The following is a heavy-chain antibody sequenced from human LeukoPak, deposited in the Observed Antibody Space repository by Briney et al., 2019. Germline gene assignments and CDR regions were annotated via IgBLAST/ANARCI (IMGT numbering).Heavy chain of an antibody. CDR3: AREASGNYYVFDS. CDR1: GFSFRNYF. J-gene: IGHJ4*02. D-gene: IGHD1-26*01. Sequence: GGSLRLSCEASGFSFRNYFISWIRQAPGKGLEWVSYITNSGRSTNYADAVKGRFTISRDNTKKSVYLEMTDLRPEDTAVYYCAREASGNYYVFDSWGQGTLVTVSS. V-gene: IGHV3-11*04. CDR2: ITNSGRST.